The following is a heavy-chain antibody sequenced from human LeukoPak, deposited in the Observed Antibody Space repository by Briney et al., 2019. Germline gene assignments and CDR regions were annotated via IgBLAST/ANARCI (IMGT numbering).Heavy chain of an antibody. J-gene: IGHJ4*02. V-gene: IGHV3-7*01. CDR1: GFTFSSYW. D-gene: IGHD3-22*01. CDR2: IKQDGSEK. CDR3: ARGGTSYDSSGYYRDYFDY. Sequence: PGGSLRLSCAASGFTFSSYWMSWVRRAPGKGLEWVVNIKQDGSEKYYVDSVKGRFTISRDNAKNSLYLQMNSLRAEDTAVYYCARGGTSYDSSGYYRDYFDYWGQGTLVTVSS.